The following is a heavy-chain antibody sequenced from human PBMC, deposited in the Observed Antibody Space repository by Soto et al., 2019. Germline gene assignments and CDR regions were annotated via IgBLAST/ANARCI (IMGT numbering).Heavy chain of an antibody. D-gene: IGHD2-8*01. CDR3: TATPRNGMGV. CDR2: VSNEGSK. J-gene: IGHJ6*02. Sequence: EVQLVESGGGLVQPGGSLRLACAGSGFRVSDYWMHWVRQAPGKGMVCVSRVSNEGSKEYADFVKGRFTLSNDNAKNTLYLEMDSLSFQDTALYYCTATPRNGMGVWGQGTKVTVAS. CDR1: GFRVSDYW. V-gene: IGHV3-74*01.